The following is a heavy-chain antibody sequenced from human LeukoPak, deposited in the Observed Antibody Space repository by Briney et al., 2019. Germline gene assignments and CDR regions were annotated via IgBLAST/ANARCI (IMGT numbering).Heavy chain of an antibody. D-gene: IGHD3-9*01. CDR1: GGSFSGYY. CDR3: ARVYDILTSDVADY. V-gene: IGHV4-34*01. Sequence: SETLSLTCAVYGGSFSGYYWSWIRQPPGKGLEWIGEINHSGSTNYNPSLKSRVTISVDTSKNQFSLKLSSVTAADTAVYYCARVYDILTSDVADYWGQGTLVTVSS. J-gene: IGHJ4*02. CDR2: INHSGST.